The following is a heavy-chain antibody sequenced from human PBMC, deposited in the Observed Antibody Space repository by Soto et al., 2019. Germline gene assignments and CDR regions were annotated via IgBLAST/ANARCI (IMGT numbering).Heavy chain of an antibody. V-gene: IGHV4-59*01. CDR2: MYNTGST. Sequence: QVQLQESGPGLVKPSETLSLTCTVSGGTISRYYWSWIRQPPGKGLEWIVYMYNTGSTVDNPSFKSRVTISVDTSKNQFSLKLNSVTAADTAVYYCARDLWGYCGTDCYPLDVWGQGTTVTVSS. CDR1: GGTISRYY. J-gene: IGHJ6*02. CDR3: ARDLWGYCGTDCYPLDV. D-gene: IGHD2-21*02.